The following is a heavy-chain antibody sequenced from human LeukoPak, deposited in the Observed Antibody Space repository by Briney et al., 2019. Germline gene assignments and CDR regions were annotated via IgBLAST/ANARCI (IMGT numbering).Heavy chain of an antibody. J-gene: IGHJ4*02. D-gene: IGHD6-13*01. CDR3: AKDGRYSTSWSPFDS. CDR1: GFTFSSYA. Sequence: GGSLRLSCAASGFTFSSYAMSWVRQAPGKGPEWVSAIGAGGVTTYYADSVKGRFTISRDNSKNTLYLQMNILRAEDTALYYCAKDGRYSTSWSPFDSWGQGTLVTVSS. V-gene: IGHV3-23*01. CDR2: IGAGGVTT.